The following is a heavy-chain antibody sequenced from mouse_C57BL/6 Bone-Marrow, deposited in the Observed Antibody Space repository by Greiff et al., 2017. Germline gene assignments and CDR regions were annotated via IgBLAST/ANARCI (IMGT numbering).Heavy chain of an antibody. Sequence: VQLVESGAELVRPGASVKLSCKASGYTFTSYGISWVKQRTGQGLEWIGEIYPRSGNTYYNEKFKSKAILTADKSSSTAYMELRSLTSEDSAVYFCADYEGDMDYWGQGTTVTVSS. CDR2: IYPRSGNT. CDR1: GYTFTSYG. CDR3: ADYEGDMDY. J-gene: IGHJ4*01. D-gene: IGHD2-13*01. V-gene: IGHV1-81*01.